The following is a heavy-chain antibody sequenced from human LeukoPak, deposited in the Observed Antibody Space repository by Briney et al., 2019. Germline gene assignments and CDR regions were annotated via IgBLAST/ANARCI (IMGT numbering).Heavy chain of an antibody. CDR2: NSSSSSYI. CDR3: ARDTGDTAMVLYYYSYYMDV. Sequence: GGSLRLSCAASGFTFSSYSMNWVRQAPGKGLEWVSSNSSSSSYIYYADSVKGRFTISRDNAKNSLYLQMNSLRAEDTAVYYCARDTGDTAMVLYYYSYYMDVWGKGTTVTVSS. J-gene: IGHJ6*03. V-gene: IGHV3-21*01. CDR1: GFTFSSYS. D-gene: IGHD5-18*01.